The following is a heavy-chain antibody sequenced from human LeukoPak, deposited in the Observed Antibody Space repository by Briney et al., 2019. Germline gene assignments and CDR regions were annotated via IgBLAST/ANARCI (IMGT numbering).Heavy chain of an antibody. CDR3: TTDASGLRGQLVHIDI. Sequence: GGSLRLSCAASGFTFSYQYMDWVRQAPGKGLEGVGRIKSKTDGGTTDYAAPVKGRFTISRDDSKNTLYLQMNSLKTEDTAVYYCTTDASGLRGQLVHIDIWGQGTMVIVSS. J-gene: IGHJ3*02. D-gene: IGHD6-6*01. V-gene: IGHV3-15*01. CDR2: IKSKTDGGTT. CDR1: GFTFSYQY.